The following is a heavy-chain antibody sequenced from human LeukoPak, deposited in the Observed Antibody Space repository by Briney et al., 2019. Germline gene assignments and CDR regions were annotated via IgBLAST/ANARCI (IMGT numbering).Heavy chain of an antibody. V-gene: IGHV3-7*01. CDR1: GFTFSSYW. Sequence: GGSLRLSCAASGFTFSSYWMNWARQAPGKGLEWVASINHNGNVNYYVDSVKGRFTISRDNAKNTLFLQMDSLRAEDTALYYCVRSLRSADFWGQGTLVTASS. CDR3: VRSLRSADF. J-gene: IGHJ4*02. CDR2: INHNGNVN.